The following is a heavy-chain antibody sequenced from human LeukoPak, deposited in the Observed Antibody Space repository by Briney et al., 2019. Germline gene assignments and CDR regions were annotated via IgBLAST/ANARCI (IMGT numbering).Heavy chain of an antibody. V-gene: IGHV3-30*18. J-gene: IGHJ4*02. CDR3: AKDPKDSYYYDSSGYPSDY. D-gene: IGHD3-22*01. CDR1: GFTFSSYG. Sequence: GSLRLSCAASGFTFSSYGMHWVRQAPGKGLEWVAVISYDGSNKYYADSVKGRFTISRDNSKNTLYLQMNSLRAEDTAVYYCAKDPKDSYYYDSSGYPSDYWGQGTLVTVSS. CDR2: ISYDGSNK.